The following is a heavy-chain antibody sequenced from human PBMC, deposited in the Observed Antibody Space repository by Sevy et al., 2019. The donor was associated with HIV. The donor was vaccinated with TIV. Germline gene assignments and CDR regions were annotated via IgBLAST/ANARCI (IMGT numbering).Heavy chain of an antibody. CDR1: EFIFTSYT. Sequence: GGSLRLSCSASEFIFTSYTMIWVRQAPGRGLEWVASSSGSGNDMHYADSVKGRFTMSRDNAKNLVYLQMNGLRTEDTAVYYCARDHGYCSGESCYSGGYWGQGTQVTVSS. V-gene: IGHV3-21*06. CDR2: SSGSGNDM. D-gene: IGHD2-15*01. CDR3: ARDHGYCSGESCYSGGY. J-gene: IGHJ4*02.